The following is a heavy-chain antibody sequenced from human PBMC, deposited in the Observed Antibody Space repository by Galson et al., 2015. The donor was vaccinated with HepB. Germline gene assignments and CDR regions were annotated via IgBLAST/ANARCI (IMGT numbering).Heavy chain of an antibody. Sequence: SETLSLTCAVYGGSFSGYYWSWIRQPPGKGLEWIGEINYSGSTNYNPSLKSRVTISVDTSKNQFSLKLSSVTAADTAVYYCARADYGGNSRLFDYWGQGTLVTVSS. CDR2: INYSGST. D-gene: IGHD4-23*01. CDR3: ARADYGGNSRLFDY. V-gene: IGHV4-34*01. J-gene: IGHJ4*02. CDR1: GGSFSGYY.